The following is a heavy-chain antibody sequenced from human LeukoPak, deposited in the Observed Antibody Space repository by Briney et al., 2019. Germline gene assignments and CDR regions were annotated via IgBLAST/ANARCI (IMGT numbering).Heavy chain of an antibody. J-gene: IGHJ5*02. Sequence: SETLSLTCTVSGGSISSYYWSWIRQPPGKGLEWIGYIYYSGSTNYNPSLKSRVTISVDTSKNQFSLKLSSVTAADTAVYYCASLHCSGGSCYSASEGNWFDPWGQGTLVTVSS. V-gene: IGHV4-59*08. CDR3: ASLHCSGGSCYSASEGNWFDP. CDR2: IYYSGST. CDR1: GGSISSYY. D-gene: IGHD2-15*01.